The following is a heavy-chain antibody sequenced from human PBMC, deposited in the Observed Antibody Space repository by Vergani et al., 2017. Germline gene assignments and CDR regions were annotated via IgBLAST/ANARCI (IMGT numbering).Heavy chain of an antibody. J-gene: IGHJ4*01. CDR1: GFTFTDYG. CDR3: TTGFPGSSWSTY. V-gene: IGHV3-49*04. D-gene: IGHD6-13*01. CDR2: VRNKEDGGTT. Sequence: EVQLVESGGGLEQPGRSLRLSCRASGFTFTDYGISWVRQAPGKGLEWVGFVRNKEDGGTTEHAASVKGRFTISRDDSKAIDYLQMNSLKTEDTAVYYCTTGFPGSSWSTYWVQGTLVTVSS.